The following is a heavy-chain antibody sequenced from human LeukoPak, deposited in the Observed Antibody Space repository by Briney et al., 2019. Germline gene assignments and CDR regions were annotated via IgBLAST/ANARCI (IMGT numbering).Heavy chain of an antibody. V-gene: IGHV5-10-1*01. Sequence: GESLRISCKGSGYSFTGYWISWVRQMPGKGLEWMGRIDPSDSYTNYSPSFQGHVTISADKSISTAYLQWSSLKASDTAMYYCARHRGYSYGSSKRDWFDPWGQGTLVTVSS. J-gene: IGHJ5*02. CDR1: GYSFTGYW. CDR3: ARHRGYSYGSSKRDWFDP. CDR2: IDPSDSYT. D-gene: IGHD5-18*01.